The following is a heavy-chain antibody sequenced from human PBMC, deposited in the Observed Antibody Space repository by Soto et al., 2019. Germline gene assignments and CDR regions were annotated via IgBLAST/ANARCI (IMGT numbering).Heavy chain of an antibody. CDR3: PTVGAWELLKFDY. CDR2: ISGSGGST. CDR1: GFTFSSYA. J-gene: IGHJ4*02. V-gene: IGHV3-23*01. D-gene: IGHD1-26*01. Sequence: GGSLRLSCAASGFTFSSYAMSWVRQAPGKGLEWVSAISGSGGSTYYADSVKGRFTISRDNAKNSLYLQMNSLRAEDTAVYYCPTVGAWELLKFDYWGQGTLVTVSS.